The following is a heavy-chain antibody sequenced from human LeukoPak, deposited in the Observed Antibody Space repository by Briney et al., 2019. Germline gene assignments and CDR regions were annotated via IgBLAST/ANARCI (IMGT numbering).Heavy chain of an antibody. J-gene: IGHJ4*02. CDR3: ARQPGYNYGYFYFDY. Sequence: SETLSLTCTVSSGSITSTTYYWGWIRQPPGEGLEWIGGIHHSGSAYYNPSFKTRVTISVDTSKNRFSLKLRSVTAADTAVYYCARQPGYNYGYFYFDYWGQGTLVTVSS. CDR2: IHHSGSA. V-gene: IGHV4-39*01. CDR1: SGSITSTTYY. D-gene: IGHD5-18*01.